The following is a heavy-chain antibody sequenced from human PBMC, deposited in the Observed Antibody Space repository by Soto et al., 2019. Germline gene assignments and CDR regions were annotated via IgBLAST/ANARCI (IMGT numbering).Heavy chain of an antibody. D-gene: IGHD3-22*01. CDR1: GYTFTSYG. CDR2: ISAYNGNT. Sequence: QVQLVQSGAEVKKPGASVKVSCKASGYTFTSYGISWVRQAPGQGLEWMGWISAYNGNTNYAQKLQGRVTMTTDTSTSKAYMELRSLRSDDTAVYYCARAQSQPHYYDSSGYSDYWGQGTLVTVSS. J-gene: IGHJ4*02. V-gene: IGHV1-18*01. CDR3: ARAQSQPHYYDSSGYSDY.